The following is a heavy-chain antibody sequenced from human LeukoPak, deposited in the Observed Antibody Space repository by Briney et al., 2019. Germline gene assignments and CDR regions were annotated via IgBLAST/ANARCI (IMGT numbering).Heavy chain of an antibody. D-gene: IGHD3-22*01. Sequence: SETLSLTCAVYGGSFSGYYWSWIRQPPGKGLEWIGEINHSGSTNYNPSLKGRVTISVDTSKNQFSLKLSSVTAADTAVYYCARRSSMHYYDSSGYYPRWFDPWGQGTLVTVSS. CDR3: ARRSSMHYYDSSGYYPRWFDP. CDR1: GGSFSGYY. V-gene: IGHV4-34*01. J-gene: IGHJ5*02. CDR2: INHSGST.